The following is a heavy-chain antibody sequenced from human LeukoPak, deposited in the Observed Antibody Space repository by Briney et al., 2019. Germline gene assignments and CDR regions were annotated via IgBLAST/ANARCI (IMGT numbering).Heavy chain of an antibody. Sequence: GGSLRLSCAASGFSFNTYAMNWVRQASGKGLEWVSGITDSGRKTYYADSVKGRFSISRDNSRNTVYLRMSDLRAGDTAVYYCAKITKATTPNYWGQGTLVTVSS. CDR3: AKITKATTPNY. V-gene: IGHV3-23*01. CDR2: ITDSGRKT. J-gene: IGHJ4*02. CDR1: GFSFNTYA. D-gene: IGHD3-10*01.